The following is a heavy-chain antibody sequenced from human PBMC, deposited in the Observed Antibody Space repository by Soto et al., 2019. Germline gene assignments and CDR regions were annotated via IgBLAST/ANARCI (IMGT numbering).Heavy chain of an antibody. CDR3: ASERSAQYFDF. J-gene: IGHJ4*02. V-gene: IGHV1-69*06. CDR1: GGTFSSHG. CDR2: IIPTFGTP. Sequence: QVQLVQSGTVVQRRGSSVKVSCQASGGTFSSHGMAWVRQAPGQGLEWMGGIIPTFGTPTYASKFQGRVMSTADKSTNTAYMELSSLISEDTCVSYCASERSAQYFDFWGQGTLITVSS. D-gene: IGHD1-26*01.